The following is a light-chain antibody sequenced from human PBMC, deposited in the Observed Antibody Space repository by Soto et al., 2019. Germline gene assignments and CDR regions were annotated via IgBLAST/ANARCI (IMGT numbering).Light chain of an antibody. CDR3: QQRCDWPLT. CDR1: QSVSSY. Sequence: EIVLTQSPATLSLSPGERATLSCRASQSVSSYLAWYQQKPGQAPRLLIHDASNRATGIPARFSGSGSVTDFTLTISGLEPEDFAVYYCQQRCDWPLTFGGGTKVEI. V-gene: IGKV3-11*01. CDR2: DAS. J-gene: IGKJ4*01.